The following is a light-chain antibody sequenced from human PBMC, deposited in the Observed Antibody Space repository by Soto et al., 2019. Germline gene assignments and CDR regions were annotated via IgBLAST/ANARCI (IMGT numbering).Light chain of an antibody. J-gene: IGKJ4*01. CDR2: DAS. Sequence: EIVLTQSPATLSLSPGERATVSCRASQSVSRYLAWYQQKPGQAPRLLIYDASNRATGIPARFSGSGSGTDFSLPISSLEPEDLAVYYCQQRSDWPSTFGGGTKVQIK. CDR1: QSVSRY. CDR3: QQRSDWPST. V-gene: IGKV3-11*01.